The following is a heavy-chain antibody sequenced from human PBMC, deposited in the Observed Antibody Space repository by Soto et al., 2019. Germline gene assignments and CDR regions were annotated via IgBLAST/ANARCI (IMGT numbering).Heavy chain of an antibody. CDR2: IYYSGST. D-gene: IGHD3-22*01. Sequence: KPSETLSLTCTVSGGSISSGDYYWSWIRQPPGKGLEWIGYIYYSGSTYYNPSLKSRVTISVDTSKNQFSLKLSSVTAADTAVYYCTRVYYDSSGYSTPGYYFDYWGQGTLVTVSS. J-gene: IGHJ4*02. CDR1: GGSISSGDYY. CDR3: TRVYYDSSGYSTPGYYFDY. V-gene: IGHV4-30-4*01.